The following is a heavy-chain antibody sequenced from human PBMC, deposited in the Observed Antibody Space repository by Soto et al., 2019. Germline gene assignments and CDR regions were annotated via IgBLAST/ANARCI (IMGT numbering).Heavy chain of an antibody. CDR3: VRGTNGWRGMDY. J-gene: IGHJ4*02. Sequence: GGSLRLSCATSGFTFSSYPIHWVRQAPGKGPVWVSRITEDGSGTTYADSVKGRFTVTRDNAKNTMYLQMSGLGAEDTAVYHCVRGTNGWRGMDYWGQGTMVTVSS. CDR2: ITEDGSGT. CDR1: GFTFSSYP. V-gene: IGHV3-74*01. D-gene: IGHD2-8*01.